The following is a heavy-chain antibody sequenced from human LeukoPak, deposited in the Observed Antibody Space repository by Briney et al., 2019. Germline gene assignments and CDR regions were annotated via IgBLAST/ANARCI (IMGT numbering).Heavy chain of an antibody. CDR1: GYTFTNYA. CDR3: ARTVRYSSGPLTDLLPYYFDY. Sequence: ASVKVSCKASGYTFTNYAMNWVRQAPGQRLEWMGWINTGNGNTKYSQEFQGRVTITRDTSANTAYMELSSLRSEDMAVYYCARTVRYSSGPLTDLLPYYFDYWGQGTLVTVSS. CDR2: INTGNGNT. D-gene: IGHD6-19*01. J-gene: IGHJ4*02. V-gene: IGHV1-3*03.